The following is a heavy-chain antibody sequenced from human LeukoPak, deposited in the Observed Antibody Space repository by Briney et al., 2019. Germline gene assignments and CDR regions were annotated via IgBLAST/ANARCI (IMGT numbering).Heavy chain of an antibody. J-gene: IGHJ6*03. CDR2: INHSGST. D-gene: IGHD2-15*01. CDR3: ARRGYCSGGSCYRDYYYYYTDV. V-gene: IGHV4-34*01. CDR1: GGSFSGYY. Sequence: PSETLSLTCAVYGGSFSGYYWSWIRQPPGKGLEWIGEINHSGSTNYNPSLKSRVTISVDTSKNQFSLKLSSVTAADTAVYYCARRGYCSGGSCYRDYYYYYTDVWGKGTTVTISS.